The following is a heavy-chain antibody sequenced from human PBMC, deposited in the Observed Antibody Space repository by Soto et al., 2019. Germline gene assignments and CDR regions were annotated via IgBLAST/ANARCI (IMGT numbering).Heavy chain of an antibody. CDR1: GFTFSNYA. CDR2: ISYDGVNK. V-gene: IGHV3-30-3*01. CDR3: ARGPSNDYYDTGGYFDF. J-gene: IGHJ4*02. Sequence: VGSLRLSCAGSGFTFSNYAVHWVRQAPGKGLEWVATISYDGVNKHYADSVRGRFTMSRDNSRDTLYFQLNSLGPEDTAVYYCARGPSNDYYDTGGYFDFWGQGTLVTVSS. D-gene: IGHD3-22*01.